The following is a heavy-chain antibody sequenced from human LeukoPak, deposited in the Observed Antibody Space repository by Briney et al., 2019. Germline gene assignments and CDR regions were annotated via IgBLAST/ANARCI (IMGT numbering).Heavy chain of an antibody. CDR3: ARDPYNSGWYDY. J-gene: IGHJ4*02. D-gene: IGHD6-19*01. CDR2: ISYDGSNK. Sequence: GGSLRLSCAASGFTFSSYGMHWVRQAPGKGLEWVAVISYDGSNKYYADSVKGRFTISRGNSKNTLCLQMNSLRAEDTAVYYCARDPYNSGWYDYWGQGTLVTVSS. V-gene: IGHV3-30*03. CDR1: GFTFSSYG.